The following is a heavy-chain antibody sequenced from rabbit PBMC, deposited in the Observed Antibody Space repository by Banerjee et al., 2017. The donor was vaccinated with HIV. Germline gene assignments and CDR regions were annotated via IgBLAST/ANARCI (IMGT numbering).Heavy chain of an antibody. V-gene: IGHV1S43*01. CDR2: INTGSGST. CDR3: ARKYYFDL. CDR1: GIDFSSYYR. Sequence: QQQLEESGGGLVKPGGTLTLTCKASGIDFSSYYRMCWVRQAPGKGLEWIGCINTGSGSTYYASWAKGRFTISKTSSSTVDLQMTSLTVADTATYFCARKYYFDLWGPGTLVTVS. J-gene: IGHJ4*01.